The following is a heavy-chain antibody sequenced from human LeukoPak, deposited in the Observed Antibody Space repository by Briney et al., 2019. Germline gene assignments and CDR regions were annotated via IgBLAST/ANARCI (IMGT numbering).Heavy chain of an antibody. Sequence: SETLSLTCTVSGGSISSYYWSWIRQPPGKGLEWIGYIYTSGSTNYNPSLKSRVTMSVDTSKNQFSLKLSSVTAADTAVYYCARAGGWELNNWFDPWGQGTLVTVSS. CDR1: GGSISSYY. D-gene: IGHD1-26*01. CDR3: ARAGGWELNNWFDP. J-gene: IGHJ5*02. V-gene: IGHV4-4*09. CDR2: IYTSGST.